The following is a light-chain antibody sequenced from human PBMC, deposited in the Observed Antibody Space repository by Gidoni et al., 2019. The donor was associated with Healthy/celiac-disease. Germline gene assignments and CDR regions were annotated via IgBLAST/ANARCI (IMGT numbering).Light chain of an antibody. CDR1: QSISSY. J-gene: IGKJ1*01. V-gene: IGKV1-39*01. CDR3: QQSYSTPPIFWT. CDR2: AAS. Sequence: DIQMTQSPSSLSASVGDRVTITCRASQSISSYLNWYQQKPGKAPKLLIYAASSLQSGVPSRFSGSGSGTDFTLTISSLQPEDFATYYCQQSYSTPPIFWTFGQGTKVEIK.